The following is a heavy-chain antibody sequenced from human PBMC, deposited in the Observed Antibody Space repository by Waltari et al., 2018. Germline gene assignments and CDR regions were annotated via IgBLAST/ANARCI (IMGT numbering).Heavy chain of an antibody. CDR3: AREHYDILTGYYFFDY. CDR2: FYASGST. Sequence: QVQLQESGPGLVKPSETLSLTCTVSGGSISSYFWSWIRQPAGKGLEWIGRFYASGSTNSNPSLKSRVTMSVDTSKNQCSLKLSSVTAADTAVYYCAREHYDILTGYYFFDYWGQRTLVTVSS. D-gene: IGHD3-9*01. V-gene: IGHV4-4*07. J-gene: IGHJ4*02. CDR1: GGSISSYF.